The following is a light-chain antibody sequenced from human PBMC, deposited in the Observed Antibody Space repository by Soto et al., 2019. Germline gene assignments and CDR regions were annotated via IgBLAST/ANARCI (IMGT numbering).Light chain of an antibody. J-gene: IGLJ2*01. Sequence: QSVLTQPPSASGTPGQRVTISCSGSSSNIGSNYVHWYQQLPGTAPKLLIYDNNKRPSGIPDRFSGSKSGTSATLGITGLQTGDEADYYCGTWDSSLSAVVFGGGTKLTVL. CDR3: GTWDSSLSAVV. V-gene: IGLV1-51*01. CDR2: DNN. CDR1: SSNIGSNY.